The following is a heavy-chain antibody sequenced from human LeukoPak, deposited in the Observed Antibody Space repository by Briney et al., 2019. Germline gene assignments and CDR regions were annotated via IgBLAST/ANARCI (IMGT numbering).Heavy chain of an antibody. J-gene: IGHJ4*02. V-gene: IGHV4-61*02. CDR2: IYTTGST. Sequence: SQTLSLTCAVSGGSISSGGYSWSWIRQPPGKGLEWIGRIYTTGSTNYNPSLKSRVTISVDTSKNQFSLRLSSVTAADTAVYYCARGVSDFHYWGQGTLVTVSS. D-gene: IGHD6-19*01. CDR1: GGSISSGGYS. CDR3: ARGVSDFHY.